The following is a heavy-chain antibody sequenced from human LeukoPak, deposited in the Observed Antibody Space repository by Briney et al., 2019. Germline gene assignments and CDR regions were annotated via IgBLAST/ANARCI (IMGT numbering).Heavy chain of an antibody. CDR1: GGTFSSYA. CDR3: VRGSLVAGTKYFGY. V-gene: IGHV1-69*13. Sequence: SVKVSCKASGGTFSSYAISWVRQAPGQGLEWMGGIIPIFGTANYAQKFQGRVTITADESTSTAYMELSSLRSEDTAVYYCVRGSLVAGTKYFGYWGQGTLVTVSS. D-gene: IGHD6-19*01. CDR2: IIPIFGTA. J-gene: IGHJ4*02.